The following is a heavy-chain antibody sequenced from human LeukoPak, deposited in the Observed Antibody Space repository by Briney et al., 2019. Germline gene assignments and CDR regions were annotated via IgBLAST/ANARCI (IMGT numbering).Heavy chain of an antibody. D-gene: IGHD2-21*02. J-gene: IGHJ4*02. V-gene: IGHV3-7*01. CDR2: IKQDGSEK. CDR3: ARVVCGGSAETGCGGDSNSYDY. Sequence: GGSLRLSCAASGFSFSSYWMSWVRQAPGKGLEWVANIKQDGSEKYYVDSVKGRFTISRDNAKNSLYLQMNSLRAEDTAVYYCARVVCGGSAETGCGGDSNSYDYWGQGTLVTVSS. CDR1: GFSFSSYW.